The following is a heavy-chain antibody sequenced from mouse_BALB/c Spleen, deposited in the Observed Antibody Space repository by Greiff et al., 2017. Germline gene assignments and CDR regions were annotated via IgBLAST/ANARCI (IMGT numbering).Heavy chain of an antibody. D-gene: IGHD2-4*01. CDR3: ARSTMITSWFAY. CDR2: IYPGGGYT. V-gene: IGHV1-63*02. CDR1: GYTFTNYW. J-gene: IGHJ3*01. Sequence: QVQLKESGAELVRPGTSVKISCKASGYTFTNYWLGWVKQRPGHGLEWIGDIYPGGGYTNYNEKFKGKATLTADTSSSTAYMQLSSLTSEDSAVYFCARSTMITSWFAYWGQGTLVTVSA.